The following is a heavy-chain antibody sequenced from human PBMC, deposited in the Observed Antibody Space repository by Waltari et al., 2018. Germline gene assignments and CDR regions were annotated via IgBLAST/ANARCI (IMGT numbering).Heavy chain of an antibody. CDR3: ARESGYYNAFDI. J-gene: IGHJ3*02. Sequence: EVQLVESGGGLVQPGGSLRLSCAASGFTFRTSEMNWVRQAPGKGLEWVSYISSTGTLVYYADSVKGRFTISRDNAKNSLYLQMNSLRVEDTAVYYCARESGYYNAFDIWGQGTMVTVSS. CDR1: GFTFRTSE. CDR2: ISSTGTLV. D-gene: IGHD3-22*01. V-gene: IGHV3-48*03.